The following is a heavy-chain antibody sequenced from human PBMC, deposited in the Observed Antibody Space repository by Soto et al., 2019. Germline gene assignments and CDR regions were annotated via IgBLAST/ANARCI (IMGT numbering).Heavy chain of an antibody. D-gene: IGHD3-3*01. CDR1: GGSISSGGYY. J-gene: IGHJ6*02. CDR3: ARGDYDFWSGTPHYYYGMDV. V-gene: IGHV4-31*03. CDR2: IYYSGST. Sequence: QVQLQESGPGLVKPSQTLSLTCTVSGGSISSGGYYWSWIRQHPGKGLEWIGYIYYSGSTYYNPSLKSRVTISVDTAKNQFSLKLSSVTAADTAVYYCARGDYDFWSGTPHYYYGMDVWGQGTTVTVSS.